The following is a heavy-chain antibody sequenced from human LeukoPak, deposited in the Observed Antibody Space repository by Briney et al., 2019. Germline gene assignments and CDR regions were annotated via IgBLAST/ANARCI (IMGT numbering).Heavy chain of an antibody. CDR1: GGSISSYY. Sequence: SETLSLTCTVSGGSISSYYWHWIRQPPGKGLEWIGCIYDSGTTNYNPSLKSRVTISGDTPKNQFSLKLSSVTAADTAVYFCARTGQQLVFASWGQGTLVTISS. CDR2: IYDSGTT. V-gene: IGHV4-59*01. J-gene: IGHJ5*01. D-gene: IGHD6-13*01. CDR3: ARTGQQLVFAS.